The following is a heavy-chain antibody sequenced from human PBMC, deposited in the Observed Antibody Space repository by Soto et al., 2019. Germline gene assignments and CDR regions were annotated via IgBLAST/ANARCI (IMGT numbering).Heavy chain of an antibody. CDR3: ARDRGDNCNGPDYFYVMDV. Sequence: QVQLVQSGAEVKKPGSSVKVSCKASGGTFSSDAISWVRQAPGQGLEWMGGIIPIFGTANYAQKFQGRVTITADESTSTGYMELSWLRSEDTAVYYCARDRGDNCNGPDYFYVMDVWGQGTTVTVSS. J-gene: IGHJ6*02. CDR2: IIPIFGTA. CDR1: GGTFSSDA. D-gene: IGHD1-1*01. V-gene: IGHV1-69*12.